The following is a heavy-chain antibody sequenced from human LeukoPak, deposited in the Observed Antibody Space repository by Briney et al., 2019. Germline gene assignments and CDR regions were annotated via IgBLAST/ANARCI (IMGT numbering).Heavy chain of an antibody. CDR1: GFTFSSYS. CDR3: ARGSFDSSGYYRVMTLFDY. J-gene: IGHJ4*02. D-gene: IGHD3-22*01. Sequence: GGSLRLSCAASGFTFSSYSMNWVRQAPGKGLEWVSSISSSSSYIYYADSVKGRFTISRDNAKNLLYLQMNSLRAEDTAVYYCARGSFDSSGYYRVMTLFDYWGQGTLVTVSS. V-gene: IGHV3-21*01. CDR2: ISSSSSYI.